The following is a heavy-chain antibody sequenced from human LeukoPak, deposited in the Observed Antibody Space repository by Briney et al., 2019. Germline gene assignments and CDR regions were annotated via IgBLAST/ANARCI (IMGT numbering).Heavy chain of an antibody. Sequence: GGSLRLSCAASGFTFSSYGMNWVRQAPGKGLEWVSSISSSSSYIYYADSVKGRFTISRDNAKNSLYLQMNSLRAEDTAVYYCARGIYGSGSYYIGYWGQGTLVTVSS. D-gene: IGHD3-10*01. V-gene: IGHV3-21*01. CDR2: ISSSSSYI. CDR1: GFTFSSYG. J-gene: IGHJ4*02. CDR3: ARGIYGSGSYYIGY.